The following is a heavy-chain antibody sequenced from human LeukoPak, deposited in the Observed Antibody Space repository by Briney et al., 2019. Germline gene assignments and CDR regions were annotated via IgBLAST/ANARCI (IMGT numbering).Heavy chain of an antibody. Sequence: GASVKVSCKASGYTFTSYGISWVRQAPGQGLEWKGLISAYNGNTNYAQKLQGRVTMTTDTSTSTAYMELRSLRSDDTAVYYCARATPLPPYDYWGQGTLVTVSS. CDR2: ISAYNGNT. D-gene: IGHD4-17*01. J-gene: IGHJ4*02. V-gene: IGHV1-18*01. CDR1: GYTFTSYG. CDR3: ARATPLPPYDY.